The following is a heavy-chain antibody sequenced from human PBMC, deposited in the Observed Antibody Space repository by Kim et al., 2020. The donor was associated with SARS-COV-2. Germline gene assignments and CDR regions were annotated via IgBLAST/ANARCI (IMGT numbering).Heavy chain of an antibody. Sequence: SQTLSLTCTVSGGSISSSSYYWGWIRQPPGKGLEWIGSIYYSGSTYYNPSLKSRVTISVDTSKNQFSLKLSSVTAADTAVYYCNRFARGSGSPPSDYWGQ. J-gene: IGHJ4*02. CDR1: GGSISSSSYY. D-gene: IGHD3-10*01. CDR2: IYYSGST. V-gene: IGHV4-39*07. CDR3: NRFARGSGSPPSDY.